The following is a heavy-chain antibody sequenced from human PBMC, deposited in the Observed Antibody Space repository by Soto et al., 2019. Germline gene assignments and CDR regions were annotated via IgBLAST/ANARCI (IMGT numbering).Heavy chain of an antibody. Sequence: GGSLRLSCEASGSSFPKYPTHWVSQTPDKGLEWVAVISHDGVTKNSADSVKGRFSITRENSMNTLYIEMRSLRTEDTAMYYCVCGGYCSSWERLDPWGQGTMVTV. CDR2: ISHDGVTK. D-gene: IGHD6-25*01. J-gene: IGHJ5*02. CDR3: VCGGYCSSWERLDP. V-gene: IGHV3-30*15. CDR1: GSSFPKYP.